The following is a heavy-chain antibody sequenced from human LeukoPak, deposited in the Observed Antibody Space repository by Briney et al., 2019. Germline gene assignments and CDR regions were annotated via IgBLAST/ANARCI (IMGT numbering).Heavy chain of an antibody. D-gene: IGHD4-11*01. J-gene: IGHJ4*02. CDR1: GFTFSNDW. V-gene: IGHV3-7*02. CDR2: IKEDGSEK. Sequence: PGGSLRLSCADSGFTFSNDWRNWVRQAPGKGLEWVANIKEDGSEKYYVDSVKGRFTISRDNAKNSLYLQMNSLRAEDTAVYYCARVHRYSDYPFEDWGQGTLVTVSS. CDR3: ARVHRYSDYPFED.